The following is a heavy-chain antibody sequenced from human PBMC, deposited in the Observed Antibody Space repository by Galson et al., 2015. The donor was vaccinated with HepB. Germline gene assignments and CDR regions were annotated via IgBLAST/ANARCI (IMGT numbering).Heavy chain of an antibody. CDR2: ISSSSSYI. Sequence: SLRLSCAASGFTFSSYSMNWVRQAPGKGLEWVSSISSSSSYIYYADSVKGRFTISRDNAKNSLYLQMNSLRAEDTAVYYCARDGARDCSSTSCYGSYYYYYMDVWGKGTTVTVSS. CDR3: ARDGARDCSSTSCYGSYYYYYMDV. J-gene: IGHJ6*03. CDR1: GFTFSSYS. V-gene: IGHV3-21*01. D-gene: IGHD2-2*01.